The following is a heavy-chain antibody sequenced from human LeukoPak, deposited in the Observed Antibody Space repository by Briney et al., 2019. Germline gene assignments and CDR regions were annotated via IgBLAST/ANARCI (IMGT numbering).Heavy chain of an antibody. J-gene: IGHJ4*02. CDR2: ISSSSSYI. D-gene: IGHD4-11*01. Sequence: GGSLRLSCAASGFTFSSYSMYWVRQGPGKGLEWVSSISSSSSYIYYADSVKGRFTISRDNAKNSLYLQMYSLRAEDTAVYYCARDSADTVTVDYWGQGTLVTVSS. V-gene: IGHV3-21*01. CDR3: ARDSADTVTVDY. CDR1: GFTFSSYS.